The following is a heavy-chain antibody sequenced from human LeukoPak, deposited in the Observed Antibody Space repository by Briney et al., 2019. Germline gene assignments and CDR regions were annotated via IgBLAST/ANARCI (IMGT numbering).Heavy chain of an antibody. CDR1: GGSISSGSYY. D-gene: IGHD1-26*01. J-gene: IGHJ3*02. V-gene: IGHV4-61*02. CDR3: ARASVGATYDAFDI. CDR2: IYTSGST. Sequence: SETLSLICTVSGGSISSGSYYWSWIRQPAGKGLEWIGRIYTSGSTNYNPSLKSRVTISVDTSKNQFSLKLSSVTAADTAVYYCARASVGATYDAFDIWGQGTMVTVSS.